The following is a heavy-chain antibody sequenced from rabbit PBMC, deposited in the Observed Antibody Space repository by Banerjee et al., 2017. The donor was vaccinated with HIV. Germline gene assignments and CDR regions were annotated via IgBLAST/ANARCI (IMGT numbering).Heavy chain of an antibody. CDR2: IAAGKDIT. CDR1: GFTLSTYW. Sequence: QEQVVESGGGLVKPGASLTLTCTASGFTLSTYWMSWVRQAPGKGLEWIGSIAAGKDITYYASWAKGRFTISQTSSTTVTLQMTSLTAADTATYFCARDLAGVIGWNFNLWGQGTLVTVS. CDR3: ARDLAGVIGWNFNL. J-gene: IGHJ4*01. D-gene: IGHD4-1*01. V-gene: IGHV1S45*01.